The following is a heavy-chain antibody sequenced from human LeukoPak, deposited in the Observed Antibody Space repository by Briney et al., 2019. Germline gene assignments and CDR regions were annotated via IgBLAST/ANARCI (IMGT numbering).Heavy chain of an antibody. J-gene: IGHJ4*02. V-gene: IGHV4-59*12. CDR2: VYYSGTT. Sequence: PSETLSLTCTVSGGSITSYYWSWIRQPPGKGLEWIGYVYYSGTTNYNPSLKSRVTISVDTSKNQFSLKLSSVTAADTAVYYCARGRHDYGDYDFDYWGQGTLVTVSS. D-gene: IGHD4-17*01. CDR1: GGSITSYY. CDR3: ARGRHDYGDYDFDY.